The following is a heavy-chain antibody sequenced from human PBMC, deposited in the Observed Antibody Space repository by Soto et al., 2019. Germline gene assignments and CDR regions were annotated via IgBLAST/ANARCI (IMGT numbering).Heavy chain of an antibody. Sequence: GGLLRLSCVASGFTFSDLGSHRVRQAPGKGLEWVALMSHDGSNKYYADSVKGRFTISRDNSKNTLYLQMNSLRAEDTAVYYCAKDSSGTYYWLDYWGQGTLVTVSS. CDR3: AKDSSGTYYWLDY. J-gene: IGHJ4*02. D-gene: IGHD1-26*01. CDR1: GFTFSDLG. V-gene: IGHV3-30*18. CDR2: MSHDGSNK.